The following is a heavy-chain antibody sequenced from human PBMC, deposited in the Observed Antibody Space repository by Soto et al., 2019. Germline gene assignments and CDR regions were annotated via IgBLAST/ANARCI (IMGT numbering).Heavy chain of an antibody. V-gene: IGHV3-30-3*01. J-gene: IGHJ6*02. D-gene: IGHD2-2*01. CDR3: ARDHSIVVVPAARQYYYYGMDV. Sequence: LRLSCAASGFTFSSYAMHWVRQAPGKGLEWVAVISYDGSNKYYADSVKGRFTISRDNSKNTLYLQMNSLRAEDTAVYYCARDHSIVVVPAARQYYYYGMDVWGQGTTVTVSS. CDR2: ISYDGSNK. CDR1: GFTFSSYA.